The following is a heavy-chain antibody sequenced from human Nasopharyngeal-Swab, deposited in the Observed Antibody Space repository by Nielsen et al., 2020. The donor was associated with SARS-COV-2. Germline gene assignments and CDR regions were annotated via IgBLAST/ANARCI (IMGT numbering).Heavy chain of an antibody. J-gene: IGHJ4*02. CDR2: IVVGSGNS. D-gene: IGHD3-3*01. CDR3: AAGVYYDFWSGYPPLDY. V-gene: IGHV1-58*01. CDR1: GFAFTSSA. Sequence: SVKVSCKASGFAFTSSAVQWVRQARGQRLEWIGWIVVGSGNSNYAQKFQERVTITRDMSTSTAYMELSSLRSEDTAVYYCAAGVYYDFWSGYPPLDYWGQGTLVTVSS.